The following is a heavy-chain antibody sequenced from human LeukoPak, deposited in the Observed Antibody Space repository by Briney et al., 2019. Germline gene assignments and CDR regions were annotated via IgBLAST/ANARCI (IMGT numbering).Heavy chain of an antibody. CDR3: ARDWTMVRGVIIDLEGPGWDY. Sequence: GGSLRLSCAASGFTFSSYWMSWVRQAPGKGLEWVANIKQDGSEKYYVDSVKGRFTISRDNAKNSLYLQMNSLRAEDTAVYYCARDWTMVRGVIIDLEGPGWDYWGQGTLVTVSS. CDR1: GFTFSSYW. V-gene: IGHV3-7*01. CDR2: IKQDGSEK. D-gene: IGHD3-10*01. J-gene: IGHJ4*02.